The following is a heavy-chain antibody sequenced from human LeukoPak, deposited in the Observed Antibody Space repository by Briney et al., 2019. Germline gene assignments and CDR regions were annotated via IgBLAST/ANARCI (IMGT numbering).Heavy chain of an antibody. V-gene: IGHV4-4*07. CDR2: IYTSGST. CDR1: GGSISSYY. J-gene: IGHJ5*02. CDR3: ARDEMYGSGSWGKVNWFDP. D-gene: IGHD3-10*01. Sequence: SETLSLTCTVSGGSISSYYWSWIRQPAGKGLEWIGRIYTSGSTNYNPSLKSRVTMSVDTSKNQFSLKLSSVTAADTAVYYCARDEMYGSGSWGKVNWFDPWGQGTLVTVSS.